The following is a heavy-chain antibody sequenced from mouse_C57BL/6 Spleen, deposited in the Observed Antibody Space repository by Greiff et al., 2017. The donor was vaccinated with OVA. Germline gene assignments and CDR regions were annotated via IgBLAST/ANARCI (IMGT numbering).Heavy chain of an antibody. V-gene: IGHV1-84*01. CDR1: GYTFTDYY. Sequence: VQLQQSGPELVKPGASVKISCKASGYTFTDYYINWVKQRPGPGLEWIGWIYPGSGNTKYNEKFKGKATLTVEPSSSTAYMQLSSLTSEDSAVYFCARGRDDYDEGWFAYWGQGTLVTVSA. CDR2: IYPGSGNT. D-gene: IGHD2-4*01. CDR3: ARGRDDYDEGWFAY. J-gene: IGHJ3*01.